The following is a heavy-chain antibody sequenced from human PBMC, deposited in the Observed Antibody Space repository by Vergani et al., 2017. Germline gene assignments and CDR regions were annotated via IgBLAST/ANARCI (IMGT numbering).Heavy chain of an antibody. Sequence: QVQLVQSGAEVKKPGASVKVSCKASGGTFSSYAISWVRQAPGQGLEWMGWISAYNGNTNYAQKLQGRVTMTTDTSTSTAYMELRSLRSDDTAVYYCARTYCSSTSCDDFDYWGQGTLVTVSS. V-gene: IGHV1-18*01. D-gene: IGHD2-2*01. CDR2: ISAYNGNT. CDR3: ARTYCSSTSCDDFDY. CDR1: GGTFSSYA. J-gene: IGHJ4*02.